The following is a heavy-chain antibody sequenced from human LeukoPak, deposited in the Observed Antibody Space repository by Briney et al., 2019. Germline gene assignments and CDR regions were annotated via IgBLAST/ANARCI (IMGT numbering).Heavy chain of an antibody. CDR1: GGSFSGYY. J-gene: IGHJ4*02. V-gene: IGHV4-34*01. CDR2: INHSGST. CDR3: ARGRRGSDSSGYYYVRSAGSFDY. D-gene: IGHD3-22*01. Sequence: SETLSLTCAVYGGSFSGYYWSWIRQPPGKGLEWIGEINHSGSTNYNPSLKSRVTISVDTSKNQFSLKLSSVTAADTAVYYCARGRRGSDSSGYYYVRSAGSFDYWGQGTLVTVSS.